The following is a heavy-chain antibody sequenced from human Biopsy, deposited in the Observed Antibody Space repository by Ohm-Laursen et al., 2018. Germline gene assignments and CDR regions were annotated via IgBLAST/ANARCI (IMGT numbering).Heavy chain of an antibody. J-gene: IGHJ6*02. CDR3: AKDRYNYTPIGGFSMDV. CDR2: ISGTTTKT. CDR1: GFTFNIYA. D-gene: IGHD5-18*01. V-gene: IGHV3-23*01. Sequence: SLRLSCAAPGFTFNIYAMNWVRQAPGKGLEWVSTISGTTTKTYYADSVKGRFTISRDNSKNTVSLQMDSLRAEDTAVYYCAKDRYNYTPIGGFSMDVWGQGTTVTVSS.